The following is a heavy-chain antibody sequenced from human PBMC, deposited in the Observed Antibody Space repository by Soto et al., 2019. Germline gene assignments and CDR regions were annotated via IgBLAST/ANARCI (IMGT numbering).Heavy chain of an antibody. CDR2: VDADGSGT. CDR1: GFSFSSYR. Sequence: EVQLVESGGGLVQPGGSLRLSCAASGFSFSSYRMHWVRQAPGTGLVWVSRVDADGSGTTYAGSVKGRFSISRDNAKNTVSLQMNNLRAEDTAVYYCAGASGWKFDYWGLGVLVTVSS. D-gene: IGHD1-1*01. J-gene: IGHJ4*02. CDR3: AGASGWKFDY. V-gene: IGHV3-74*01.